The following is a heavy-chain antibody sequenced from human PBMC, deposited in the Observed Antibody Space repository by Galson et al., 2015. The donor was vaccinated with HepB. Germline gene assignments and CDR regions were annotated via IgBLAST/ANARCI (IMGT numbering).Heavy chain of an antibody. D-gene: IGHD2-21*01. CDR3: ARDREMSTRLPDSYLHSGMDI. CDR2: TSYDERNK. V-gene: IGHV3-30*01. J-gene: IGHJ6*02. Sequence: SLRLSCAASGFTFSTYTMHWVRQAPGKGLEWVSLTSYDERNKNYADSVKGRFTISRDNSKNTLYLQMNSLRPEDTAVYYCARDREMSTRLPDSYLHSGMDIWGQGTTVTVSS. CDR1: GFTFSTYT.